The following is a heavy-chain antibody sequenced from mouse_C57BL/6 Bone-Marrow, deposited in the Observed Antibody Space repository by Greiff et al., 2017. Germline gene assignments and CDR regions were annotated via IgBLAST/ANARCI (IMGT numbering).Heavy chain of an antibody. Sequence: QVQLKQPGAELVKPGASVKLSCKASGYTFTSYWMHWVKQRPGRGLEWIGRIDPNSGGTKYNEKFKSKATLTVDKPSSTAYMQLSSLTSKDSAVYYCARIPLYYYGSRGDFDYWGQGTTLTVSS. CDR2: IDPNSGGT. J-gene: IGHJ2*01. CDR3: ARIPLYYYGSRGDFDY. D-gene: IGHD1-1*01. CDR1: GYTFTSYW. V-gene: IGHV1-72*01.